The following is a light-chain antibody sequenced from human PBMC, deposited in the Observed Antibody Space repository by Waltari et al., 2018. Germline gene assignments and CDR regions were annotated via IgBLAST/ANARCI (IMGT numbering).Light chain of an antibody. J-gene: IGLJ2*01. CDR3: SVWDDSLNGVI. CDR2: YNN. CDR1: SSNIGRNT. V-gene: IGLV1-44*01. Sequence: QSVLTQPPSASGTPGQRVTISCSGGSSNIGRNTVNWYQHVPGTAPKLPIYYNNQRPSGVPDRFSGSMSDTSASLAISGLQSEDEATYYWSVWDDSLNGVIFGGGTNLAVL.